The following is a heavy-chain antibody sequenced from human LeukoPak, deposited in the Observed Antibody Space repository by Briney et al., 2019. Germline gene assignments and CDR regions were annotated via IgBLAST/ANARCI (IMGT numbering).Heavy chain of an antibody. Sequence: ASVKVSCKASGGTFSSYDINWVRQATGQGLEWMGWMNPNSGNTGYAQKFQGRVTMTRNTSISTAYMELSSLRSEDTAVYYCASEGPMFDSGSHSKSLGYWGQGILATVSS. CDR2: MNPNSGNT. V-gene: IGHV1-8*02. CDR1: GGTFSSYD. J-gene: IGHJ4*02. CDR3: ASEGPMFDSGSHSKSLGY. D-gene: IGHD3-10*01.